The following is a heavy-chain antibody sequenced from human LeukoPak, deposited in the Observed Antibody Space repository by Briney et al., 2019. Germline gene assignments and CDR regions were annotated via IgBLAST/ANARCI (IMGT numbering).Heavy chain of an antibody. Sequence: GGSLKISCQGSGYSFTSYWIGWVRQLPGKGLEWMGIIYPGDSDTRYSPSFQGQVTISADKSISTAYLQWSSLKASDTAMYYCARQAYYDSSGYSTIEDYWGQGTLVTVSS. D-gene: IGHD3-22*01. V-gene: IGHV5-51*01. J-gene: IGHJ4*02. CDR2: IYPGDSDT. CDR3: ARQAYYDSSGYSTIEDY. CDR1: GYSFTSYW.